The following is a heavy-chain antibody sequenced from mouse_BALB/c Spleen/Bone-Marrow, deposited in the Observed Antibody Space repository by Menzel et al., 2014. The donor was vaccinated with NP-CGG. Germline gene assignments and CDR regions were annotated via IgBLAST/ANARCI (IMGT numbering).Heavy chain of an antibody. CDR3: ARYYFAY. J-gene: IGHJ2*01. CDR2: TNPSNGRT. CDR1: GYTFTSYL. Sequence: VELKESGAELVELGASVKLSCKASGYTFTSYLMHWVKQRPGQGLDWIGETNPSNGRTNYNEKFKSKATLTVDNSSSTAYMQLSSLTSEDAAVYYCARYYFAYWGQGTTLTVSS. V-gene: IGHV1S81*02.